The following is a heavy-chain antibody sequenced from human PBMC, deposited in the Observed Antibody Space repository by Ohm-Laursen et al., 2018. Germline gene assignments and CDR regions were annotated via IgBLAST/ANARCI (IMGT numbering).Heavy chain of an antibody. J-gene: IGHJ4*02. CDR3: ARIPYSYYDSSGPLYVDY. CDR2: ISSSSSYI. CDR1: GFTFSSYS. D-gene: IGHD3-22*01. Sequence: SLRLSCAASGFTFSSYSMNWVRQAPGKGLEWVSSISSSSSYIYYADSVKGRFTISRDNAKNSLYLQMNSLRAEDTAVYYCARIPYSYYDSSGPLYVDYWGQGTLVTVSS. V-gene: IGHV3-21*01.